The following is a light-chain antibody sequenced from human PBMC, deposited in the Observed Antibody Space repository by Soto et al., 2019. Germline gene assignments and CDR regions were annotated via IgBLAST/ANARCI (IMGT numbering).Light chain of an antibody. CDR3: QQYNAWPPIFT. CDR1: QSVSSN. Sequence: ERVMTQSPATLSVSPGERATLSCRASQSVSSNLAWYQQKPGQAPRLLIYGASTRATGIPARFSGSGSGTEFTLTISSLQSEDFAVDYCQQYNAWPPIFTFGPGTTVDIK. J-gene: IGKJ3*01. V-gene: IGKV3-15*01. CDR2: GAS.